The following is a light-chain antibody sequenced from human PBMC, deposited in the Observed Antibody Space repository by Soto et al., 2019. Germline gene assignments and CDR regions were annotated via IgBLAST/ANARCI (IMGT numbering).Light chain of an antibody. J-gene: IGLJ2*01. Sequence: SSELTQPPSVSVSPGQTARITCSGDALPKQYAYWYQQKPGQDPVLVIYKDSERPSGIPERFSGSSSGTTVTLTISGVQAEDEADYYCQSADSSGTWVFGGGTKLTVL. CDR1: ALPKQY. V-gene: IGLV3-25*02. CDR3: QSADSSGTWV. CDR2: KDS.